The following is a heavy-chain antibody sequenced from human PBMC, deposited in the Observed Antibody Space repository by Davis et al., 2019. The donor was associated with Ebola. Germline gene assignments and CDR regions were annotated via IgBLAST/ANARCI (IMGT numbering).Heavy chain of an antibody. CDR3: ARGLVSYSSSSPFDY. CDR1: GYSFSGYW. V-gene: IGHV3-74*01. D-gene: IGHD6-6*01. CDR2: INIDGIST. Sequence: GESLKISCKASGYSFSGYWMHWVRQAPGKGLVWVAHINIDGISTSYADSVKGRFTISRDDSKNTLYLQMNSLRVDDTAVYYCARGLVSYSSSSPFDYWGQGTLVTVSS. J-gene: IGHJ4*02.